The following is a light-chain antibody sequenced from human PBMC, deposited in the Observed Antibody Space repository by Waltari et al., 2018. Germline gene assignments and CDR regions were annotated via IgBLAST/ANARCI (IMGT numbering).Light chain of an antibody. V-gene: IGLV2-23*01. CDR2: EGN. CDR3: CSYAGSLTWV. Sequence: QSALTQPASVSGSPGQSIAISCTGTSSDVGSYNLVSWYQQPPGKAPKHSIYEGNKRPPGVSNAFSSATACHPASLAVSGLQAEDEADYYCCSYAGSLTWVFGGGTKVTVL. CDR1: SSDVGSYNL. J-gene: IGLJ3*02.